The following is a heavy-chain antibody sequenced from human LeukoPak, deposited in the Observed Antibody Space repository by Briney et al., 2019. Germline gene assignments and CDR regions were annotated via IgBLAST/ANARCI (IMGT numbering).Heavy chain of an antibody. V-gene: IGHV3-30-3*01. CDR1: GFTFSSYA. CDR2: ISYDGSNK. D-gene: IGHD3-10*01. Sequence: GRSLRLSCAASGFTFSSYAMHWVRQAPGKGLEWVAVISYDGSNKYYADSVKGRLTISRDNSKNTLYLQMNSLGAEDTAVYYCARVKSRGNYYYYYGMDVWGQGTTVTVSS. J-gene: IGHJ6*02. CDR3: ARVKSRGNYYYYYGMDV.